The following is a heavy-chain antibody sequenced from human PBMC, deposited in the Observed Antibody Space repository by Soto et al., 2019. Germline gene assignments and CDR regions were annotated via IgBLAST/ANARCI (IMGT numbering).Heavy chain of an antibody. CDR2: IYTSGST. CDR1: GGSISSYY. Sequence: PSETLSLTCTVSGGSISSYYWSWIRQPAGKGLEWIGRIYTSGSTNYNPSLKSRVTMSVDTSKNQFSLKLSSVTAADTAVYYCARDGDSSGSPGAIDIWGQGTMVTVSS. J-gene: IGHJ3*02. CDR3: ARDGDSSGSPGAIDI. D-gene: IGHD3-22*01. V-gene: IGHV4-4*07.